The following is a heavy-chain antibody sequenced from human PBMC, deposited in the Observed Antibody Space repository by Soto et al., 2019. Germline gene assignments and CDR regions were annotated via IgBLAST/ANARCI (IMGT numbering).Heavy chain of an antibody. CDR1: GGSFSGYY. D-gene: IGHD5-18*01. CDR3: ARRIWIQPRFDY. CDR2: INHSGST. J-gene: IGHJ4*02. V-gene: IGHV4-34*01. Sequence: SETLSLPCAVYGGSFSGYYWSWIRQPPGKGLEWIGEINHSGSTNYNPSLKSRVTISVDTSKNQFSLELSSVTAADTAVYYCARRIWIQPRFDYWGQGTLVTVSS.